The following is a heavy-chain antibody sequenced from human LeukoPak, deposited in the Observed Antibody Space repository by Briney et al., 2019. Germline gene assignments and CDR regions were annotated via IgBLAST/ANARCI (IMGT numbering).Heavy chain of an antibody. CDR1: GGSFSSSNYY. V-gene: IGHV4-39*07. CDR3: ARKAPYYSDGSGTLGTYYFDN. D-gene: IGHD3-22*01. Sequence: SETRSLTYTVSGGSFSSSNYYWGWIRQPPGKGLDWIGSIYYIGSTYYNPSLKGRVTISVDTSKNQFSLTLSSVTAADTAVYYCARKAPYYSDGSGTLGTYYFDNWGQGTLVTVSS. CDR2: IYYIGST. J-gene: IGHJ4*02.